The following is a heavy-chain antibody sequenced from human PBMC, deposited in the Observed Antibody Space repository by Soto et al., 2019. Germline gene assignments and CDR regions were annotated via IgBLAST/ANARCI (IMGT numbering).Heavy chain of an antibody. J-gene: IGHJ5*02. CDR2: INHSGST. CDR3: ARAFIAAADKYNWFDP. D-gene: IGHD6-13*01. CDR1: GGSFSGYY. V-gene: IGHV4-34*01. Sequence: SETLSLTCAVYGGSFSGYYWSWIRQPPGKGLEWIGEINHSGSTNYNPSLKSRVTISVDTSKNQFSLKLSSVTAADTAVYYCARAFIAAADKYNWFDPWGQGTLVTVSS.